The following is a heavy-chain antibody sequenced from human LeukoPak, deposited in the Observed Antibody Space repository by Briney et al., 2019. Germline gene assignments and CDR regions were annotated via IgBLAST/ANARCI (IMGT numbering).Heavy chain of an antibody. CDR2: IYPGDSDT. Sequence: GESLKISCKGSGFSFTNYWIGWVRQMPGKGLEWMGVIYPGDSDTRCSPSFQGQVTISADKSISTAYLQWSSLKASDTATYYCARSKWELLLDYWGQGTLVTVSS. J-gene: IGHJ4*02. CDR1: GFSFTNYW. CDR3: ARSKWELLLDY. D-gene: IGHD1-26*01. V-gene: IGHV5-51*01.